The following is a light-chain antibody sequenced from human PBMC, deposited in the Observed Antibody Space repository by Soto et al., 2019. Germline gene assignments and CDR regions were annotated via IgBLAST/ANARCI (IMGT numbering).Light chain of an antibody. CDR3: AAWDDSLNAYV. V-gene: IGLV1-44*01. CDR2: GNH. CDR1: SSNIMSNT. J-gene: IGLJ1*01. Sequence: QSVLTQPPSASGTPGQRVTISCSGSSSNIMSNTVNWYQVLPGTAPKVLIQGNHQRPSGVPARFSGSKSGTSASLAISGLQPEDEADYYCAAWDDSLNAYVFGTGTKLTVL.